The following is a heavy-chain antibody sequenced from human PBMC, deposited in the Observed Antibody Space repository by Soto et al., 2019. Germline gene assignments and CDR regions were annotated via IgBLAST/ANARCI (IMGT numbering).Heavy chain of an antibody. D-gene: IGHD1-1*01. CDR2: ITYEGRNK. CDR3: AKARGANNWANYYGLDV. CDR1: GFIFADYG. V-gene: IGHV3-30*18. J-gene: IGHJ6*02. Sequence: QEQLVESGGGVVQPGRSLRLSCAASGFIFADYGMHWVRQAPGKGLEWVALITYEGRNKYYADAVKGRFTISRDNAKNMVSLQMDSLRAEDTAVYYCAKARGANNWANYYGLDVWGQGTTVPVS.